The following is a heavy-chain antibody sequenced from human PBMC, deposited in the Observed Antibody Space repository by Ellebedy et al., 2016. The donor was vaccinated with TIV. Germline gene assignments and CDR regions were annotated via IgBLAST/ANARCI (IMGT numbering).Heavy chain of an antibody. CDR1: GASINSY. CDR3: ARKSLSNCSFEL. Sequence: MPSETLSLTCTVSGASINSYWNWIRPPPGRGLEYIGYVYYSGTTNYSPSLKDRVTISLDTSKSQFSLILNSVTSADTAVYYCARKSLSNCSFELWGRGTLVTVSS. V-gene: IGHV4-59*01. J-gene: IGHJ2*01. CDR2: VYYSGTT.